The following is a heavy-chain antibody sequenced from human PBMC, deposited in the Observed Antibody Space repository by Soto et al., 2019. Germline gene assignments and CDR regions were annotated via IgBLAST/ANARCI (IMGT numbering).Heavy chain of an antibody. CDR3: ARDYCSGGSCANWFDP. Sequence: SETLSLTCTVSVGSISSGGYYWSWIRQHPGKGLEWIGEIYHSGSTNYNPSLKSRVTISVDKSKNQFSLKLSSVTAADTAVYYCARDYCSGGSCANWFDPWGQGTLVTVSS. CDR2: IYHSGST. CDR1: VGSISSGGYY. D-gene: IGHD2-15*01. J-gene: IGHJ5*02. V-gene: IGHV4-39*07.